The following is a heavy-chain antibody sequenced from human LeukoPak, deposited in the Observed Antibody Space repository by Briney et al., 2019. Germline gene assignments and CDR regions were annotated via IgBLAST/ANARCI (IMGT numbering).Heavy chain of an antibody. D-gene: IGHD3-9*01. CDR2: IYHSGST. J-gene: IGHJ4*02. Sequence: PSQTLSLTCTVSGGSISSGGYYWSWIRQPPGKGLEWIGYIYHSGSTYYNPSLKSRVTISVDRSKNQFSLKLSSVTAADTAVYYCARGPETIHYDILTGYYTQYYFDYWGQGTLVTVSS. CDR3: ARGPETIHYDILTGYYTQYYFDY. CDR1: GGSISSGGYY. V-gene: IGHV4-30-2*01.